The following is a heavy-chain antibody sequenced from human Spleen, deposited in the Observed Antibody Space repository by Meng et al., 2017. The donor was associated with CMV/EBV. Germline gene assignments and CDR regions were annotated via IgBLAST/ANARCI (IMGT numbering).Heavy chain of an antibody. J-gene: IGHJ6*02. D-gene: IGHD3-3*01. CDR2: ISYDGSNK. Sequence: GESLKISCAASGFTFSSYAMHWVRQAPGKGLEWVAVISYDGSNKYYADSVKGRFTISRDNSKNTLYLQMNSLRREDTALYYCVKDIGKFDFWSDYYGMDVWGQGTTVTVSS. V-gene: IGHV3-30*04. CDR3: VKDIGKFDFWSDYYGMDV. CDR1: GFTFSSYA.